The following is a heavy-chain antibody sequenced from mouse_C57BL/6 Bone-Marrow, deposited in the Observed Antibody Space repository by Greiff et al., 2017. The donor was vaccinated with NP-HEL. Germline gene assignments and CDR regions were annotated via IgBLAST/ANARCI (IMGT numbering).Heavy chain of an antibody. J-gene: IGHJ2*01. CDR1: GFTFSDFY. D-gene: IGHD1-1*01. CDR2: SRNKANDYTT. CDR3: ARDAPYYYGSSYPFDY. V-gene: IGHV7-1*01. Sequence: EVKLMESGGGLVQSGRSLRLSCATSGFTFSDFYMEWVRQAPGKGLEWIAASRNKANDYTTEYSVSVKGRFIVSRYTSHSILYLQMIALRAEDTAIYYCARDAPYYYGSSYPFDYWGQGTTLTVSS.